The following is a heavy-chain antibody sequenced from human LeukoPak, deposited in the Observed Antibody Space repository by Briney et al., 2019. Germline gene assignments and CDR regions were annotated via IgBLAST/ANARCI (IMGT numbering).Heavy chain of an antibody. J-gene: IGHJ4*02. CDR2: ISDDGRST. D-gene: IGHD6-6*01. CDR1: GFTFSSYG. CDR3: AKRVPYSSSSVYFDY. V-gene: IGHV3-23*01. Sequence: GGSLRLSCAASGFTFSSYGMSWFRQAPGKGLEWVSAISDDGRSTYYADSVKGRFTISRDNSKNTLYLQMNSLRAEDTAVYYCAKRVPYSSSSVYFDYWGQGTLVTVSS.